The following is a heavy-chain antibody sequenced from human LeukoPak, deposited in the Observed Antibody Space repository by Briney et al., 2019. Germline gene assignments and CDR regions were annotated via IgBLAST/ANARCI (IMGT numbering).Heavy chain of an antibody. D-gene: IGHD2-15*01. CDR1: GFALSSNW. CDR2: INLAGWGK. J-gene: IGHJ4*02. V-gene: IGHV3-7*01. CDR3: ARDRTWYSN. Sequence: PGGSLRLSCAASGFALSSNWMSWVRQAPGKGLEWVAIINLAGWGKYNVDSVKGPFIISRDNAKNSLYLQMNSLRAEDTAVYYCARDRTWYSNWGQGTLVTVSS.